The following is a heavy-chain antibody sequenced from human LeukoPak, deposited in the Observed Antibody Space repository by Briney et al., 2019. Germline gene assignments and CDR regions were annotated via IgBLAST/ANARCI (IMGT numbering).Heavy chain of an antibody. Sequence: SETLSLTCTVSGGSISSSSYYWGWIRQPPGKGLEWIGSIYCSGSTYYNPSLKSRVTISVDTSKNQFSLKLSSVTAADTAVYYCARSVGNYDILTGYQPEQTFDYWGQGTLVTVSS. CDR2: IYCSGST. J-gene: IGHJ4*02. D-gene: IGHD3-9*01. V-gene: IGHV4-39*01. CDR3: ARSVGNYDILTGYQPEQTFDY. CDR1: GGSISSSSYY.